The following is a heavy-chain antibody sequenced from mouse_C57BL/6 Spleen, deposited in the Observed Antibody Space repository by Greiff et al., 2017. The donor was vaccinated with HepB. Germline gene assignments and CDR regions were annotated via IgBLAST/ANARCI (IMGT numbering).Heavy chain of an antibody. J-gene: IGHJ4*01. Sequence: EVMLVESGEGLVKPGGSLKLSCAASGFTFSSYAMSWVRQTPEKRLEWVAYISSGGDYIYYADTVKGRFTISRDNARNTLYLQMSSLKSEDTAMYYCTREYYGREGYAMDYWGQGTSVTVSS. CDR2: ISSGGDYI. V-gene: IGHV5-9-1*02. CDR1: GFTFSSYA. D-gene: IGHD1-1*01. CDR3: TREYYGREGYAMDY.